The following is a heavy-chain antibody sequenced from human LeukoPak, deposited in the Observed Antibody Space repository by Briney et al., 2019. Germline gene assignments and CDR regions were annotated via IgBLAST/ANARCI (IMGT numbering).Heavy chain of an antibody. Sequence: GASVKVSCKASEYTFTFHYLHWVRQAPGQGLEWMGWINPNSGGTNYAQKFQGRVTMTRDTSISTAYMELSSLRSDDTAVYYCARGSYSSSLGGYWGQGTLVTVSS. D-gene: IGHD6-13*01. CDR2: INPNSGGT. CDR1: EYTFTFHY. V-gene: IGHV1-2*02. J-gene: IGHJ4*02. CDR3: ARGSYSSSLGGY.